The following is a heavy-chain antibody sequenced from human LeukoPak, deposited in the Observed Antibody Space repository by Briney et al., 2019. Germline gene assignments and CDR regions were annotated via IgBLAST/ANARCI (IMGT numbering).Heavy chain of an antibody. CDR3: ARGRAYCGGDCYAPKYYFDY. J-gene: IGHJ4*02. Sequence: PSETLSLTCAVYGGSFSGYYWSWIRQPPGKGLEWIGEINHSGSTNYNPSLKSRVTISVDTSENQFSLKLSSVTAADTAVYYCARGRAYCGGDCYAPKYYFDYWGQGTLVTVSS. CDR2: INHSGST. CDR1: GGSFSGYY. V-gene: IGHV4-34*01. D-gene: IGHD2-21*02.